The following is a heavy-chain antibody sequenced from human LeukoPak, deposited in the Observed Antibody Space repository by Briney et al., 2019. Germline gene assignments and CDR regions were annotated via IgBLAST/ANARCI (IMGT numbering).Heavy chain of an antibody. CDR1: GGSFSGYY. V-gene: IGHV4-34*01. CDR2: INHSGST. J-gene: IGHJ4*02. Sequence: PSETLSLTCAVYGGSFSGYYWSWIRQPPGKGLEWIGEINHSGSTNYNPSLKSRVTISVDTSKNQFSLKLSSVTAADTAVYYCARPIYYYGSGSFAYWGQGPWSPSPQ. D-gene: IGHD3-10*01. CDR3: ARPIYYYGSGSFAY.